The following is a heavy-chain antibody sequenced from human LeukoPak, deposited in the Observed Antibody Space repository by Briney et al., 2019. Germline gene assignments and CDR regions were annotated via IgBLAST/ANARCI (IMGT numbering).Heavy chain of an antibody. J-gene: IGHJ4*02. CDR2: IYSGGST. D-gene: IGHD3-22*01. V-gene: IGHV3-53*01. Sequence: PGGSLRLSCAASGFTVSSNYMSWVRQAPGKGLEWVSVIYSGGSTYYADSVKGRFTISRDNSKNTLYLQMNSLRAEDTAVYYCAREYYYDSSGYLSFDYWGQGTLVTVSS. CDR1: GFTVSSNY. CDR3: AREYYYDSSGYLSFDY.